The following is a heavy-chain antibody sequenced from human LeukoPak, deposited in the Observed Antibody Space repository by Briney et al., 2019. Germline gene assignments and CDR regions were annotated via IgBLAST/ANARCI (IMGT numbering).Heavy chain of an antibody. D-gene: IGHD3-22*01. J-gene: IGHJ4*02. CDR1: GGSISSGGYS. Sequence: SETLSLTCAVSGGSISSGGYSWSWIRQPPGKGLEWIGYIYHSGSTYYNPSLKSRVTISVDRSKDQFSLKLSSVTAADTAVYYCARGYDSSAYYPFNYWGQGTLVTVSS. CDR3: ARGYDSSAYYPFNY. V-gene: IGHV4-30-2*01. CDR2: IYHSGST.